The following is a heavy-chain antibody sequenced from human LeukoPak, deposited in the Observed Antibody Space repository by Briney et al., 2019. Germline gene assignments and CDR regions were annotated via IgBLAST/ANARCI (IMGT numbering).Heavy chain of an antibody. D-gene: IGHD3-22*01. Sequence: GGPLRHPCGASGFPLEDYPVHWARHPPGRALEWVSLLRGDGGSTYYADSVKGRFTISRDNSKNSLYLHMNRLRTEDTALYYCAKDQIGASSGYFLNWFDPWGQGTLVTVSS. CDR3: AKDQIGASSGYFLNWFDP. CDR2: LRGDGGST. V-gene: IGHV3-43*01. J-gene: IGHJ5*02. CDR1: GFPLEDYP.